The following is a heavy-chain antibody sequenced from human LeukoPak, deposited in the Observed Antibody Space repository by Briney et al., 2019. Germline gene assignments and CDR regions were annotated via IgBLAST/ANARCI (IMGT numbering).Heavy chain of an antibody. CDR2: IYTGGST. D-gene: IGHD2-2*01. J-gene: IGHJ5*02. V-gene: IGHV4-4*07. CDR3: ARNIVVVPAAMGGGWFDP. CDR1: GGSISSYY. Sequence: SETLSLTCTVSGGSISSYYWSWIRQPAGKGLEWIGRIYTGGSTNYNPSLKSRVTMSVDTSKNQFSLKLSSVTAADTAVYYCARNIVVVPAAMGGGWFDPWGQGTLVTVSS.